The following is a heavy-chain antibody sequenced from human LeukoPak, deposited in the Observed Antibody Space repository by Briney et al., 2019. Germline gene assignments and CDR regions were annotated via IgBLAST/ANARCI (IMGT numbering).Heavy chain of an antibody. D-gene: IGHD3-22*01. CDR3: AKNYYYDSSGYPALFDY. Sequence: NASETLSLTCTVSGGSISSSSYYWGWIRQPPGKGLEWIGSIYYSGSTYYNPSLKSRVTISVDTFKNQFSLKLSSVTAADTAVYYCAKNYYYDSSGYPALFDYWGQGTLVTVSS. CDR1: GGSISSSSYY. V-gene: IGHV4-39*01. CDR2: IYYSGST. J-gene: IGHJ4*02.